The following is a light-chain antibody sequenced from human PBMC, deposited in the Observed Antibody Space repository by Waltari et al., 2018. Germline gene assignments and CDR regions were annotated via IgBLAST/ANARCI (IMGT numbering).Light chain of an antibody. V-gene: IGKV3-15*01. CDR2: GAS. Sequence: IVMTHSPDTLSVSPRASATPSCRASHSVSSNLAWYQQKPGQASRLLIYGASTRATGIPARFSGSGSGTEFTLTISSLQSEDFAVYYCQQYNNWPPTTFGGGTKVEIK. CDR3: QQYNNWPPTT. J-gene: IGKJ4*01. CDR1: HSVSSN.